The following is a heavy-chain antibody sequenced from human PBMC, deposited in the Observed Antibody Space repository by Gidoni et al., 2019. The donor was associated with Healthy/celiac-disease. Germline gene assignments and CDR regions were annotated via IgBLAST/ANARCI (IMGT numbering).Heavy chain of an antibody. D-gene: IGHD6-19*01. Sequence: EVQLLEYGGGLVQPGGAMRLSCAASGVTLSSTAMSWVRQAPGKGLEWVSAISGSGGSTYYADSVKGGFTISRDNSKNTLYLQMNSLRAEDTAVYYCAKDSRREWLVPESFDYWGQGTLVTVSS. CDR3: AKDSRREWLVPESFDY. CDR1: GVTLSSTA. J-gene: IGHJ4*02. CDR2: ISGSGGST. V-gene: IGHV3-23*01.